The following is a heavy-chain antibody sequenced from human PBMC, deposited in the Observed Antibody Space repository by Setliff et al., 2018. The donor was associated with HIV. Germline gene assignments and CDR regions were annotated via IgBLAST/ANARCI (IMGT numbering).Heavy chain of an antibody. CDR2: ISYSGST. CDR1: GGSISSYY. V-gene: IGHV4-59*01. Sequence: TLSLTCTVSGGSISSYYWSWIRQPPGKGLEWIGYISYSGSTNYNPSLKSRVTILVDTSKNHFSLKLTSVTAADTAVYYCARGPTRFYFDYWGQGTLVTVSS. J-gene: IGHJ4*02. CDR3: ARGPTRFYFDY. D-gene: IGHD1-1*01.